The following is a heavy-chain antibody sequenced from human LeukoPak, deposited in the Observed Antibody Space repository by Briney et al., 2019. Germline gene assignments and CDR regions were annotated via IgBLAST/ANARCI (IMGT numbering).Heavy chain of an antibody. V-gene: IGHV3-66*04. J-gene: IGHJ6*03. CDR3: ARQAIVVVPAAHYYYYMDV. D-gene: IGHD2-2*01. CDR2: IYSGGST. Sequence: PGGSLRLSCAASGFSVGSNYMTWVRQAPGKGLEWVSLIYSGGSTYYADSVKGRFTISRDNAKNSLYLQMNSLRAEDTAVYYCARQAIVVVPAAHYYYYMDVWGKGTTVTISS. CDR1: GFSVGSNY.